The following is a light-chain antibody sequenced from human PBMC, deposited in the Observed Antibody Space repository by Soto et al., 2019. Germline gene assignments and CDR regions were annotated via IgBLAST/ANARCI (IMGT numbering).Light chain of an antibody. CDR3: QQYDNWPWT. CDR2: DAS. J-gene: IGKJ1*01. CDR1: QSVSSN. Sequence: EIVITQPPATLSVSPGERATLSCRASQSVSSNLAWYQQKPGQAPRLLIYDASTRATGIPARFSGSGSGTEFTLTISSLQSEDFAVYYCQQYDNWPWTFGQGTKVDIK. V-gene: IGKV3-15*01.